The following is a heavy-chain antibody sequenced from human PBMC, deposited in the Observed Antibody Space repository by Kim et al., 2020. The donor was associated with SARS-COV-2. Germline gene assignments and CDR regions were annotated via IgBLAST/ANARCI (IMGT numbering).Heavy chain of an antibody. J-gene: IGHJ5*02. CDR2: T. CDR3: ATQWEPRVDP. D-gene: IGHD1-26*01. Sequence: TYYAASVKARFTMSRDNSKNTLYLQMNSRRAEDTAVYYCATQWEPRVDPWGQGTLVTVSS. V-gene: IGHV3-23*01.